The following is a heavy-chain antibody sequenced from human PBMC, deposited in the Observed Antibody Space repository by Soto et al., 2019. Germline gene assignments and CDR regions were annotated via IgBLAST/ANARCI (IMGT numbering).Heavy chain of an antibody. V-gene: IGHV4-31*03. J-gene: IGHJ5*02. CDR1: GGSISSGGYY. D-gene: IGHD2-2*01. Sequence: TLSLTCTVSGGSISSGGYYWSWIRQHPGKGLEWIGYIYYSGSTYYNPSLKSRVTISVDTSKNQFSLKLSSVTAADTAVYYCARDLRLYCSSTSCPSNWFDPWGQGTLVTVSS. CDR3: ARDLRLYCSSTSCPSNWFDP. CDR2: IYYSGST.